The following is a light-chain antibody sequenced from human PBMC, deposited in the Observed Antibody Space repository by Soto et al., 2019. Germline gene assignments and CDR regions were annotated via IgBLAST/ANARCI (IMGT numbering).Light chain of an antibody. V-gene: IGKV3-20*01. CDR1: QSVSSSY. Sequence: EIVLTQSPGTLSLSPGERATLSCRASQSVSSSYLAWYQQKPGQAPRLLIYRASTRATDIPARFSGSGSGTDFTLTISSLQPEDFATYYCQQLNSYPPITFGQGTRLEIK. CDR3: QQLNSYPPIT. J-gene: IGKJ5*01. CDR2: RAS.